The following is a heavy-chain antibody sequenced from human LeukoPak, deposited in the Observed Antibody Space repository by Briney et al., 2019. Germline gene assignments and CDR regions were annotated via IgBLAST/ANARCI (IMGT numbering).Heavy chain of an antibody. CDR1: GFTFSDYE. CDR3: AGLTHYHGSGPT. CDR2: ISSSGSTI. J-gene: IGHJ3*01. V-gene: IGHV3-48*03. Sequence: PGGSLRLSCAASGFTFSDYEMNWVRQAPGKGLDWISYISSSGSTISYADSVKGRFTISRDNAKNSLYLQMNSLRAEDTAIYYCAGLTHYHGSGPTWGQGTMVTVSS. D-gene: IGHD3-22*01.